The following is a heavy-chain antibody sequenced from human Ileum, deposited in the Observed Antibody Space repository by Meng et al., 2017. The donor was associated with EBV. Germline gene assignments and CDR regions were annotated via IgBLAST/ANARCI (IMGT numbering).Heavy chain of an antibody. Sequence: QVQLEESGPGLVGPSGNLSLTCSVSGNSISNEHWWSWVRQSPGKGLEWIGEIHHTRGPNYNPSLKSRVIISVDKSNNHFSLRLSAVTAADTAVYYCASNGAFSLNHWGQGTLVTVSS. J-gene: IGHJ5*02. D-gene: IGHD2-8*01. CDR2: IHHTRGP. CDR3: ASNGAFSLNH. CDR1: GNSISNEHW. V-gene: IGHV4-4*02.